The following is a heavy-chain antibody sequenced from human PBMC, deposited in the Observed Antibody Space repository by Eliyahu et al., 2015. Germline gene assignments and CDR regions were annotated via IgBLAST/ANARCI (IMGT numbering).Heavy chain of an antibody. CDR2: IIPIXGTA. CDR1: GGTFSSYA. D-gene: IGHD3-9*01. CDR3: ARRVLTGYYGIDAFDI. Sequence: QVQLVQSGAEVKKPGSXVKVXCXASGGTFSSYAISWVRQXPGQGLEWMGGIIPIXGTANYAQKFQGRVTITADESTSTAYMELSSLRSEDTAVYYCARRVLTGYYGIDAFDIWGQGTMVTVSS. V-gene: IGHV1-69*01. J-gene: IGHJ3*02.